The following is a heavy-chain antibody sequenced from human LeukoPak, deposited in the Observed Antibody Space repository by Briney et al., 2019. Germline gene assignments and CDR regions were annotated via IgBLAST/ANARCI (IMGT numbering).Heavy chain of an antibody. CDR1: GYTFTSYD. CDR2: MNPNSGNT. CDR3: ARLCYYDSSGYSYYYYYGMDV. V-gene: IGHV1-8*01. D-gene: IGHD3-22*01. J-gene: IGHJ6*02. Sequence: ASVKVSCKASGYTFTSYDINWVRQATGQGLEWMGWMNPNSGNTGYAQKFQGRVTMTRNTSISTAYMELSSLRSEDTAVYYCARLCYYDSSGYSYYYYYGMDVWGQGTTVTVSS.